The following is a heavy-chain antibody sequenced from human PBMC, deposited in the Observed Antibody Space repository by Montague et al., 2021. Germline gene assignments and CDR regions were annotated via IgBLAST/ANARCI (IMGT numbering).Heavy chain of an antibody. V-gene: IGHV3-74*01. CDR3: ARSAFAAALDP. Sequence: LRLSCAASGFTFSNYWMNWVRQAPGKGLVWVSHIKNDGSRTGYADSVKSRFTISRDTAKNTLYLQMSSLRVDATAVYYCARSAFAAALDPWGQGTLVTVSS. D-gene: IGHD6-25*01. J-gene: IGHJ5*02. CDR2: IKNDGSRT. CDR1: GFTFSNYW.